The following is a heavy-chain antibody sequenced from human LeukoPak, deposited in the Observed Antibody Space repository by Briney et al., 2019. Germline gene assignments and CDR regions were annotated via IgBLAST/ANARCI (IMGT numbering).Heavy chain of an antibody. CDR1: GFTFDDYA. D-gene: IGHD3-3*01. V-gene: IGHV3-9*01. CDR3: AKAREGVAAYYFDY. J-gene: IGHJ4*02. CDR2: ISWNSGSI. Sequence: GGSLRLSCAASGFTFDDYAMPWVRQAPGKGLEWVSGISWNSGSIGYADSVKGRFTISRDNAKNSLYLQMNSLRAEDTALYYCAKAREGVAAYYFDYWGQGTLVTVSS.